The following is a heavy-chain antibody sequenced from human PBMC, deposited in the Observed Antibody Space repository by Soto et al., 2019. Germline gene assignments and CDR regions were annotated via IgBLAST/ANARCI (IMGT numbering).Heavy chain of an antibody. CDR3: ARDNDSSGYPFDY. CDR1: GFTFSSYA. V-gene: IGHV3-30-3*01. CDR2: ISYDGSNK. J-gene: IGHJ4*02. D-gene: IGHD3-22*01. Sequence: QVQLVESGGGVVQPGRSLRLSCAASGFTFSSYAMHWVRQAPGKGLEWVAVISYDGSNKYYADSVKGRFTISRDNSKNTPYLQMNSLRAEDTAVYYCARDNDSSGYPFDYWGQGTLVTVSS.